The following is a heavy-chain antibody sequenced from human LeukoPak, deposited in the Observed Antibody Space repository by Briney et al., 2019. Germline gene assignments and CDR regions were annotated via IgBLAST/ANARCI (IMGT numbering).Heavy chain of an antibody. V-gene: IGHV4-59*08. CDR1: GGSISSYY. Sequence: SETLSLTCTVSGGSISSYYWSWIRQPPGKGLEWIGYIYYSGSTNYNPSLKSRVTISVDTSKNQFSLKLSPVTAADTAVYYCARHRRITMVRGVVNWFDPWGQGTLVTVSS. CDR3: ARHRRITMVRGVVNWFDP. D-gene: IGHD3-10*01. CDR2: IYYSGST. J-gene: IGHJ5*02.